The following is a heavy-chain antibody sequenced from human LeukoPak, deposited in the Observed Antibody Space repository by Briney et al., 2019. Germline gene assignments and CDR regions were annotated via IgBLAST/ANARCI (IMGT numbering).Heavy chain of an antibody. Sequence: GGSLRLSCAASGFTFSSYEMNWVRQAPGKGLEWVSYISSSGSTIYYADSVKGRFTISRDNAKNSLYLQMNSLRADDTAVYYCARESFTFGGVIAPDFEYWGQGTLVTVSS. CDR3: ARESFTFGGVIAPDFEY. V-gene: IGHV3-48*03. CDR1: GFTFSSYE. CDR2: ISSSGSTI. J-gene: IGHJ4*02. D-gene: IGHD3-16*02.